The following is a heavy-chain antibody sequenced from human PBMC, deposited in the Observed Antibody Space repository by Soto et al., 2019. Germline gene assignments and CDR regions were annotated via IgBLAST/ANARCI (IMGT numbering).Heavy chain of an antibody. D-gene: IGHD2-8*01. CDR3: ATSGVQTPLLDY. CDR1: GFTFSSYA. CDR2: ISGSGGST. J-gene: IGHJ4*02. Sequence: EVQLLESGGGLVQPGGSLRLSCAASGFTFSSYAMSWVRQAPGKGLEWVSAISGSGGSTYYADSVKGRFTISRDNSKNTLYLQMNSLRAEDTAVYYCATSGVQTPLLDYWGQGTLVNVSS. V-gene: IGHV3-23*01.